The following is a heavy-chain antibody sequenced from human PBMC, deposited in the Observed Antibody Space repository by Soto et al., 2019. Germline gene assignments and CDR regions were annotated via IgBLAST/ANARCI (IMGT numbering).Heavy chain of an antibody. D-gene: IGHD3-16*02. J-gene: IGHJ5*02. CDR3: PRSSGGVFGIIIEGSNWLAP. V-gene: IGHV1-46*01. CDR2: INPNVWST. Sequence: ASVKVSLNGAAHSLTSYYIHCVLQAPGHVLDWXGIINPNVWSTRFAKTFHRRITITADTSTSTVYREMRSLRSEDKAVYYFPRSSGGVFGIIIEGSNWLAPWGQGSLVTVSS. CDR1: AHSLTSYY.